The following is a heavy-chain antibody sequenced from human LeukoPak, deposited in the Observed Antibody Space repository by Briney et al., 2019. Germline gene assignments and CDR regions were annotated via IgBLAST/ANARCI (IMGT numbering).Heavy chain of an antibody. CDR1: GFIFSTYA. CDR3: AKIGAPSYYDSSGPIDY. CDR2: ISDSGGDT. V-gene: IGHV3-23*01. Sequence: QAGGSLRLSCAASGFIFSTYAMTWVRQAPGKGLEWVSAISDSGGDTYYADSVKGRFTIYRDNSKNTLYLQMNSLRAEDTALYYCAKIGAPSYYDSSGPIDYWGQGTLVTVSS. D-gene: IGHD3-22*01. J-gene: IGHJ4*02.